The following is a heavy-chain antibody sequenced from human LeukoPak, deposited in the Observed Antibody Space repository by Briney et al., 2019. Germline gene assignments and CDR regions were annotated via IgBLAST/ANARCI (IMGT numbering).Heavy chain of an antibody. D-gene: IGHD1-1*01. CDR3: AKGPKPEDGTFHSPNA. Sequence: SETLSLTCAVSGGSFSGHYWSWIRQSPGKGLEWIGEITERGSTNYNPSLKSRVTISRDTSKNHFSLKVSSVTAADTAVYYCAKGPKPEDGTFHSPNAWGKGTLVTVSS. V-gene: IGHV4-34*01. CDR1: GGSFSGHY. J-gene: IGHJ5*02. CDR2: ITERGST.